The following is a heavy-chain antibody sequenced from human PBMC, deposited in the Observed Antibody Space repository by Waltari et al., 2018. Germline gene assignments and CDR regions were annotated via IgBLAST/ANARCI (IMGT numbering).Heavy chain of an antibody. Sequence: QVQLQESGPGLVKPWETLSLTCSASGGSISSYYWIWIRQPAGTVLEWLGRIYPSGRPNDNPTLKSGVTMSVDMSKNKFSLKLSSVTAADTGVYDCARVGVLEWVAYYYYYMDVWGKGTTVTVSS. CDR3: ARVGVLEWVAYYYYYMDV. J-gene: IGHJ6*03. CDR1: GGSISSYY. D-gene: IGHD3-3*01. CDR2: IYPSGRP. V-gene: IGHV4-4*07.